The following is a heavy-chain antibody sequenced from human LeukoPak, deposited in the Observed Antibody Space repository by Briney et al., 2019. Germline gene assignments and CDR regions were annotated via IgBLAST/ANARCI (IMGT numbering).Heavy chain of an antibody. CDR3: ARDQPLRLRQLYYYYMDV. CDR2: INSDGGNT. CDR1: GFTFSSSW. Sequence: GRSLRLCNAAAGFTFSSSWMHWVHQATGKGLVWVSRINSDGGNTSYADSVKGRFTISRDNAKNTLYLQMNSLRAEDTAVYYCARDQPLRLRQLYYYYMDVWGKGTTVTVSS. J-gene: IGHJ6*03. V-gene: IGHV3-74*01. D-gene: IGHD6-25*01.